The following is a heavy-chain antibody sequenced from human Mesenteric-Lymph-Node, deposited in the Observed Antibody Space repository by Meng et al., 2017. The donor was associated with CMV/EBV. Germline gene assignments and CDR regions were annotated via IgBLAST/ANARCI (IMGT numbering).Heavy chain of an antibody. V-gene: IGHV4-39*07. CDR2: IYYNENI. J-gene: IGHJ4*02. CDR3: ARDPT. Sequence: SETLSLTCNVSGGSISSSISYWGWIRQPPGKGLEWIGTIYYNENISYKPSLKSRMTMSMDTSKNQFSLRLTSVTAADTAVYYCARDPTWGQGTLVTVSS. CDR1: GGSISSSISY.